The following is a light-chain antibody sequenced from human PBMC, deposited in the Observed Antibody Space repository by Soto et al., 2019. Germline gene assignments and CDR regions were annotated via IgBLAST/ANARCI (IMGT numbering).Light chain of an antibody. Sequence: QSVLTQPPSASRTPGQRVTISCSGSSSNIGSNTVNWYQQLPGTSPKLLIYSNNQRPSGVPDRFSGSKSGTSASLAISGLQSEDEADYYCAAWDDSLNGQGVFGGGTKLTV. CDR3: AAWDDSLNGQGV. J-gene: IGLJ2*01. V-gene: IGLV1-44*01. CDR1: SSNIGSNT. CDR2: SNN.